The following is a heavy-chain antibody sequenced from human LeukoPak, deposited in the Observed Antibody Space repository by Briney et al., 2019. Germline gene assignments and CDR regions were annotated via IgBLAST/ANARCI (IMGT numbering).Heavy chain of an antibody. J-gene: IGHJ4*02. Sequence: SQTLSLTCTVSGGSISSGDYYWSWIRQPQGKGLEWIGYIYYSGSTYYNPSLKSRVTISVDTSKNQFSLKLSSVTAADTAVYYCARDFAYGSGSHPLDYWGQGTLVTVSS. D-gene: IGHD3-10*01. CDR2: IYYSGST. CDR1: GGSISSGDYY. CDR3: ARDFAYGSGSHPLDY. V-gene: IGHV4-30-4*01.